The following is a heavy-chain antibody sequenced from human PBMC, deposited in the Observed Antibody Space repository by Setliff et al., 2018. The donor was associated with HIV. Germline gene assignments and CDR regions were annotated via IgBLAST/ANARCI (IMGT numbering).Heavy chain of an antibody. CDR3: ARQLYNSLDF. CDR2: ISPDNANT. J-gene: IGHJ4*02. CDR1: GYTFTDYF. D-gene: IGHD1-1*01. Sequence: GASVKVSCKSSGYTFTDYFMHWVRQAPGQGLEWMGWISPDNANTRISQKFRGSVTMTRDRSINTAYMELGGLHSDDTAVYYCARQLYNSLDFWGQGALVTVSS. V-gene: IGHV1-2*02.